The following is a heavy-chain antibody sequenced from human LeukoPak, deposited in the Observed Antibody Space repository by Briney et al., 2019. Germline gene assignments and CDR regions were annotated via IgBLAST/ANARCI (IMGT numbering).Heavy chain of an antibody. V-gene: IGHV4-61*10. J-gene: IGHJ4*02. D-gene: IGHD6-13*01. CDR3: ARVEGSGWYVGFDY. Sequence: SETLSLTCTVSGDSISSGNYYWSWTRQPAGKGLEWIGYIYYSGSTNYNPSLKSRVTILVDTSTNQFSLKLSSVTAADTAVYYCARVEGSGWYVGFDYWGQGTLVTVSS. CDR1: GDSISSGNYY. CDR2: IYYSGST.